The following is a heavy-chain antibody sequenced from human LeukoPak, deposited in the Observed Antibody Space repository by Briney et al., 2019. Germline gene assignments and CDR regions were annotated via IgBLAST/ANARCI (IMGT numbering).Heavy chain of an antibody. CDR1: GGSISSYY. V-gene: IGHV4-59*01. Sequence: SETLSLTCTVSGGSISSYYWSWIRQPPGKGLEWIGHIYNSGSTNYNPSLKSRVTISVDTSKNQFSLKLSSVTAADTAVYYCAGRLWRRDGYNLSAFDIWGQGTMVTVSS. CDR3: AGRLWRRDGYNLSAFDI. J-gene: IGHJ3*02. D-gene: IGHD5-24*01. CDR2: IYNSGST.